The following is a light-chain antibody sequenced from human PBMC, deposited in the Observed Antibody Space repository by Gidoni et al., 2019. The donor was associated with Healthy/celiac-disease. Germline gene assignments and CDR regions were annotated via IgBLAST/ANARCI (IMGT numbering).Light chain of an antibody. CDR1: QSISSY. Sequence: DIQMTQSPSSLSASVGDSVTSTRRASQSISSYLNWYQQKPGKAPKLLIYAASSLQSGVPSRFSGSGSGTDFTLTISSLQPEDCATYYCQQSYSTPRTFGQGTKVEIK. V-gene: IGKV1-39*01. CDR3: QQSYSTPRT. CDR2: AAS. J-gene: IGKJ1*01.